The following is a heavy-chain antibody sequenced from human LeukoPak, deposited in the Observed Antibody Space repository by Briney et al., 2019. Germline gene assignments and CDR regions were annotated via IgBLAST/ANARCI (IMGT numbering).Heavy chain of an antibody. CDR3: ARALTIAAVDY. V-gene: IGHV3-30-3*01. Sequence: PGVSLRLSCTASGFTFNTYAIHWVRQAPGKGLQWVAVISYDGTTKHYSDSAKGRFTISRDNSKSTLYLQMNSLRAEDTAVYYCARALTIAAVDYWGQGTLVTVSS. D-gene: IGHD6-6*01. CDR2: ISYDGTTK. J-gene: IGHJ4*02. CDR1: GFTFNTYA.